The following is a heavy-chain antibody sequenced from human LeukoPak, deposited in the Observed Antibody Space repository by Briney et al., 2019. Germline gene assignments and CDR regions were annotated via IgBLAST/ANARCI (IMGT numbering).Heavy chain of an antibody. D-gene: IGHD3-22*01. J-gene: IGHJ4*02. CDR1: GFTFDDYA. CDR3: AKAGYDSSGPFDY. V-gene: IGHV3-9*01. Sequence: GGSLRLSCAASGFTFDDYAMHWVRQAPGKGLEWVSGISWNSGSIGYADSVKGRFTISRGNAKNSLYLQMNSLRAEDTALYYCAKAGYDSSGPFDYWGQGTLVTVSS. CDR2: ISWNSGSI.